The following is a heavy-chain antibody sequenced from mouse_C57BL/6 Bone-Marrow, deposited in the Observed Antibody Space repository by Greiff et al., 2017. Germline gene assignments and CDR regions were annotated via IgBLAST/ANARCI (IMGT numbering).Heavy chain of an antibody. V-gene: IGHV1-53*01. CDR2: INPSNGGT. J-gene: IGHJ2*01. Sequence: QVQLQQPGTELVKPGASVKLSCKASGYTFTSYWMHWVKQRPGQGLEWIGNINPSNGGTNYNEKFKSKATLTVEKSSSTAYMQLSSLTSEDSAVYYCARGGGRVYYFDYWGQGTTLTVSS. CDR1: GYTFTSYW. D-gene: IGHD3-3*01. CDR3: ARGGGRVYYFDY.